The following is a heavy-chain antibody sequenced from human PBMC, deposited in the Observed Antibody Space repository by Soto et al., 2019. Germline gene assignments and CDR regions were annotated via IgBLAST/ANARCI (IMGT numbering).Heavy chain of an antibody. Sequence: SETLSLTCAVSGGSISSSNWWSWVRQPPGMVLEWIGEIYHSGSTNYNPSLKSRVTISMDKSKNQFSLKLNSVTAADTAVYYCASNQDFYDSSGYYYWGQGTLVT. CDR2: IYHSGST. V-gene: IGHV4-4*02. CDR1: GGSISSSNW. J-gene: IGHJ4*02. CDR3: ASNQDFYDSSGYYY. D-gene: IGHD3-22*01.